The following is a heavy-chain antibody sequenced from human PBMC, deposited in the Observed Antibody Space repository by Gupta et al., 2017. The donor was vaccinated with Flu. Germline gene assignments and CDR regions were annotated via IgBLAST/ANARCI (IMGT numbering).Heavy chain of an antibody. CDR1: GGTFSSYA. D-gene: IGHD1-26*01. J-gene: IGHJ5*02. V-gene: IGHV1-69*01. CDR2: IIPIFGTA. CDR3: ARHRERSHLGGSYEPSKNWFDP. Sequence: QVQLVQSGAEVKKPGSSVTVSCKASGGTFSSYAISWVRQAPGQGLEWMGGIIPIFGTANYAQKFQGRVTITADESTSTAYMELSSLRSEDTAVYYCARHRERSHLGGSYEPSKNWFDPWGQGTLVTVSS.